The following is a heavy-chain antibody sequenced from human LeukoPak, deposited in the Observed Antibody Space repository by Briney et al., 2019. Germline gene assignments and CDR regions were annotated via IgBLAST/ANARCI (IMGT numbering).Heavy chain of an antibody. CDR2: MHEDGGEI. Sequence: GGSLRLSCVVSGFDFGLSTMTWVRQAPGKGPQWVAKMHEDGGEIYYVDSVKGRFTISGDNAKSSLYLQMNSLRVEDTAVYYCARDYNYAFDNWGQGTLVTVSS. CDR3: ARDYNYAFDN. D-gene: IGHD1-1*01. J-gene: IGHJ4*02. V-gene: IGHV3-7*01. CDR1: GFDFGLST.